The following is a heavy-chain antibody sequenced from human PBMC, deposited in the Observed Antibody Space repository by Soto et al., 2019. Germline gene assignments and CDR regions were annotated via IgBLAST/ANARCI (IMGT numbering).Heavy chain of an antibody. CDR1: GFTFSSYS. D-gene: IGHD3-9*01. J-gene: IGHJ4*02. Sequence: GESLKISCAASGFTFSSYSMNWVRQAPGKGLEWVSSISSSSSYIYYADSVKGRFTISRDNAKNSLYLQMNSLRAEDTAVYYCARDPGYHYDILTGYDYWGQGTLVTVSS. CDR3: ARDPGYHYDILTGYDY. CDR2: ISSSSSYI. V-gene: IGHV3-21*01.